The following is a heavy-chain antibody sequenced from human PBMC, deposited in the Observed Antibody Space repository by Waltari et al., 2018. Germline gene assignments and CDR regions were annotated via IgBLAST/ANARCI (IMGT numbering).Heavy chain of an antibody. CDR2: ISSSSSTI. J-gene: IGHJ5*02. CDR3: ARDLRRSGYYSNWFDP. CDR1: GFTFSSYS. V-gene: IGHV3-48*02. Sequence: EVQLVESGGGLVQPGGSLRLSCAASGFTFSSYSMNWVRQAPGKGLEWVSYISSSSSTIYYADSVKGRFTSSRDNAKNSLYLQMNSLRDEDTAVYYCARDLRRSGYYSNWFDPWGQGTLVTVSS. D-gene: IGHD3-3*01.